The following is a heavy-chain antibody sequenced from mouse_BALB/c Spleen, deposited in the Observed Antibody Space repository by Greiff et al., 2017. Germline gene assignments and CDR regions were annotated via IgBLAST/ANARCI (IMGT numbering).Heavy chain of an antibody. CDR1: GFTFSSYG. V-gene: IGHV5-6*01. CDR2: ISSGGSYT. CDR3: AREDYWYFDV. J-gene: IGHJ1*01. Sequence: DVHLVESGGDLVKPGGSLKLSCAASGFTFSSYGMSWVRQTPDKRLEWVATISSGGSYTYYPDSVKGRFTISRDNAKNTLYLQMSSLKSEDTAMYYCAREDYWYFDVWGAGTTVTVSS.